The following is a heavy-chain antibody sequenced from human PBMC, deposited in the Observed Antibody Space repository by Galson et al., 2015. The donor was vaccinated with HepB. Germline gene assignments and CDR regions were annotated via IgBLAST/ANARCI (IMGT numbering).Heavy chain of an antibody. CDR3: ARGKSTWPYSSGGPKLFDY. CDR1: GGSFSGYY. V-gene: IGHV4-34*01. Sequence: TLSLTCAVYGGSFSGYYWSWIRQPPGKGLEWIGEINHSGSTNYNPSLKSRVTISVDTSKNQFSLKLSSVTAADTAVYYCARGKSTWPYSSGGPKLFDYWGQGTLVTVSS. D-gene: IGHD6-19*01. J-gene: IGHJ4*02. CDR2: INHSGST.